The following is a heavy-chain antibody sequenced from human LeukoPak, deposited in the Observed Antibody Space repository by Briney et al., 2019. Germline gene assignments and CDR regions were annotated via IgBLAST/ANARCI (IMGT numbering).Heavy chain of an antibody. Sequence: SETLSLTCAVYGGSFSGYYWSWIRQPPGKGLEWIGEINHSGSTNHNPSLKSRVTISVDTSKNQFSLKLSSVTAADTAVYYCARGRFDFWSGPFAGDWGQGTLVTVSS. D-gene: IGHD3-3*01. V-gene: IGHV4-34*01. CDR3: ARGRFDFWSGPFAGD. CDR1: GGSFSGYY. CDR2: INHSGST. J-gene: IGHJ4*02.